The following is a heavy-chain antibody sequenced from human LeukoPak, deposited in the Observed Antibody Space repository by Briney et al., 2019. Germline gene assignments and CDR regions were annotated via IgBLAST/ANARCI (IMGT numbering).Heavy chain of an antibody. V-gene: IGHV3-23*01. CDR3: ARSELYYYGSGSVPYYYYYYCMDV. CDR2: ISGSGGST. J-gene: IGHJ6*03. D-gene: IGHD3-10*01. Sequence: PGGSLRLSCAASGFTFSSYGMSWVRQAPGKGLEWVSAISGSGGSTYYADSVKGRFTISRDNSKNTLYLQMNSLRAEDTAVYYCARSELYYYGSGSVPYYYYYYCMDVWGKGTTVTVSS. CDR1: GFTFSSYG.